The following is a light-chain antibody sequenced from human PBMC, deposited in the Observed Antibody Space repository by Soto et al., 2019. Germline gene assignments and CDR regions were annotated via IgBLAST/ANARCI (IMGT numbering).Light chain of an antibody. J-gene: IGKJ5*01. CDR1: QSLVHSDGRTY. CDR2: KVS. V-gene: IGKV2-30*02. Sequence: LMTQSPLSLPVTLGQPASISCRSSQSLVHSDGRTYLSWSQQRPGQSPRRLIYKVSNRDSGVPDRFSGGGSVTDFTVRISRVEAEDVGVYYCLVGTHGVTVSQGTRLEIK. CDR3: LVGTHGVT.